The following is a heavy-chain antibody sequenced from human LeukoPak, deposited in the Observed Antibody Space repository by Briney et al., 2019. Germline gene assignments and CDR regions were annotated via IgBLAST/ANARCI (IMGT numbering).Heavy chain of an antibody. CDR3: ARDRGGSFPGLDY. V-gene: IGHV3-30-3*01. J-gene: IGHJ4*02. CDR1: GFTFSSCA. D-gene: IGHD1-26*01. CDR2: ISYDGSNK. Sequence: GGSLRLSCAASGFTFSSCAMHWVRQAPGKGLEWVAVISYDGSNKYYADSVKGRFTISRDNSKNTLYLQMNSLRAEDTAVYYCARDRGGSFPGLDYWGQGTLVTVSS.